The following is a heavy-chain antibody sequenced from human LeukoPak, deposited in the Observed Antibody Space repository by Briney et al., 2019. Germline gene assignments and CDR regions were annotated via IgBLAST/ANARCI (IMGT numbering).Heavy chain of an antibody. Sequence: SETLSLTCTVSGGSISGYYWTWIRQSPGKGLEWIGYIHYSGSTNYNPSLKSRVTISLDTSKSQFSLKLSSVTAADTAVYYCARADSTNYYYYGMDVWGQGTTVTVSS. CDR1: GGSISGYY. V-gene: IGHV4-59*01. CDR2: IHYSGST. J-gene: IGHJ6*02. CDR3: ARADSTNYYYYGMDV. D-gene: IGHD2-2*01.